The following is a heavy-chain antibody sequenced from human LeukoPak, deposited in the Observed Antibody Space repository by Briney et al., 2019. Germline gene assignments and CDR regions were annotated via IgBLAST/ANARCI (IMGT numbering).Heavy chain of an antibody. CDR1: GGSISSSSYY. V-gene: IGHV4-39*01. D-gene: IGHD3-10*01. J-gene: IGHJ4*02. CDR3: ARGYYSGSGRPLGY. CDR2: LYYTGNT. Sequence: PSETLSLTCTVSGGSISSSSYYWGWIRQPPGKGLEWIGSLYYTGNTYYTPSLKSRVTISVDTSKNQFSLKLSSVTAADTAVYYCARGYYSGSGRPLGYWGQGTLVTVSS.